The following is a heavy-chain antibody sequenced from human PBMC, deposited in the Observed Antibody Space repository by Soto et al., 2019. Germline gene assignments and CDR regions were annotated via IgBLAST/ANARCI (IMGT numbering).Heavy chain of an antibody. CDR2: INPNSGGT. J-gene: IGHJ6*02. CDR3: ARGDALGVPAAMSVGSHQPYYYGMDV. Sequence: GASVKVSCKASGYTFTGYYMHWVRQAPGQGLEWMGWINPNSGGTNYAQKFQGWVTMTRDTSISTAYMELSRLRSDDTAVYYCARGDALGVPAAMSVGSHQPYYYGMDVWG. CDR1: GYTFTGYY. D-gene: IGHD2-2*01. V-gene: IGHV1-2*04.